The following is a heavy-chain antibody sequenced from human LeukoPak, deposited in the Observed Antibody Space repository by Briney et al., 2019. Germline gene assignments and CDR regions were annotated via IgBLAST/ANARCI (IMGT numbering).Heavy chain of an antibody. D-gene: IGHD3-16*01. J-gene: IGHJ3*01. V-gene: IGHV3-74*01. Sequence: GGSLRLSCAASGFTFSSYWMNWVRQAPGKGLVWVSRIKSDGSRISYADSVKGRFTLSRDNAKNTLYLQMSSLGAEDTANYFCVREAGDALDLWGQGTMVTVSS. CDR2: IKSDGSRI. CDR1: GFTFSSYW. CDR3: VREAGDALDL.